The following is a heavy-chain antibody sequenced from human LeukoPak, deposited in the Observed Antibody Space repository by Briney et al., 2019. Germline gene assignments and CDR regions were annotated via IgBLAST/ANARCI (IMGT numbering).Heavy chain of an antibody. J-gene: IGHJ4*02. CDR1: GITFSNSW. CDR3: ARDAGKRYSSTHLDY. Sequence: GGSLRLSCAASGITFSNSWMCWVRQAPGKGLEWVANIKEDGSEKYYVNSVKGRFTISRDNAKNSLYLQMNSLRAEDTAVYYCARDAGKRYSSTHLDYWGQGTLVTVSS. V-gene: IGHV3-7*01. D-gene: IGHD6-19*01. CDR2: IKEDGSEK.